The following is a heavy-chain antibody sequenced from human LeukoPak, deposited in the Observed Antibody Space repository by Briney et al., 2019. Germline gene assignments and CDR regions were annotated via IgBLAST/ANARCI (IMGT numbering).Heavy chain of an antibody. J-gene: IGHJ6*02. CDR1: GYTFTSYG. CDR3: ARADSSGWHHYYYGMDV. D-gene: IGHD6-19*01. V-gene: IGHV1-18*01. CDR2: ISAYNGNT. Sequence: ASVKVSCKASGYTFTSYGISWVRQAPGQGLEWMGWISAYNGNTNYAQKLPGRVTMTTDTSTSTAYMELRSLRSDDTAVYYCARADSSGWHHYYYGMDVWGQGTTVTVSS.